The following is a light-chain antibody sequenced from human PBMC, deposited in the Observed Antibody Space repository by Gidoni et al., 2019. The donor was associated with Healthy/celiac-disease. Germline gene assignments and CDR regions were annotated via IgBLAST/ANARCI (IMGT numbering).Light chain of an antibody. J-gene: IGKJ5*01. Sequence: DIQMTQSPSSLSASVGDRVTITCRASQSISSYLNWYQQKPGKAPKLLIYAASSLQSGVPSRFSGSGSVTDFTLTISSLQPEDFATYSCQQSYSTPSITFXQXTRLEIK. V-gene: IGKV1-39*01. CDR2: AAS. CDR3: QQSYSTPSIT. CDR1: QSISSY.